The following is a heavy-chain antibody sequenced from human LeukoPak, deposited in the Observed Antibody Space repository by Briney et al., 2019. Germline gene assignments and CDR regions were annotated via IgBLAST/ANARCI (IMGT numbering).Heavy chain of an antibody. CDR3: AKDRGSGYSHGWFDP. D-gene: IGHD5-18*01. V-gene: IGHV3-23*01. CDR2: ISGSGGST. Sequence: GGSLRLSCAASGFTFSNYAMSWVRQAPGKGLEWVSTISGSGGSTYYADSVKGRFTISRDNSKNTLYLQMNSLRAEDTAVYYCAKDRGSGYSHGWFDPWGQGTLVTVSS. CDR1: GFTFSNYA. J-gene: IGHJ5*02.